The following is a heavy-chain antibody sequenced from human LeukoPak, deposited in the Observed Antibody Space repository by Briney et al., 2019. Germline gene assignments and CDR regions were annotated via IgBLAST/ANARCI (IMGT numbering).Heavy chain of an antibody. D-gene: IGHD4-17*01. CDR1: GFTFSSRDW. V-gene: IGHV3-74*01. CDR3: ASHYGDYRAPGGY. Sequence: SGGSLRLSCAASGFTFSSRDWMTWVRQAPGKGLVWVSRINSDGGSASYADSVKGRFTISRDNAKNTLYLQMNSLRAEDTAVYFCASHYGDYRAPGGYWGQGTLVTVSS. J-gene: IGHJ4*02. CDR2: INSDGGSA.